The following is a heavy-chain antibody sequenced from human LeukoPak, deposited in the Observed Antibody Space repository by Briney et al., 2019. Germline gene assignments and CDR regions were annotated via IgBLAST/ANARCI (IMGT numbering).Heavy chain of an antibody. V-gene: IGHV3-21*01. J-gene: IGHJ4*02. CDR3: AGVWSGYYSEQ. D-gene: IGHD3-3*01. CDR2: ISSRSTYR. Sequence: GGSLSLSCEASGFSFSMYDMTWIRQAPGKGLEYVSSISSRSTYRFSADSVRGRFTISRDDAKNSLYLQMDSLRGEDTAVYYCAGVWSGYYSEQWGQGTLVTVSS. CDR1: GFSFSMYD.